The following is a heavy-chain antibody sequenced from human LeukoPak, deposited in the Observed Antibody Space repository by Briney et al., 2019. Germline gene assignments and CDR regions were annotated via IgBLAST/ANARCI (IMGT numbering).Heavy chain of an antibody. V-gene: IGHV1-46*01. CDR2: INPSGGST. J-gene: IGHJ4*02. D-gene: IGHD5-12*01. CDR1: GYTFTSYY. Sequence: ASVTVSCTASGYTFTSYYMHWVRQAPGQGLEWMGIINPSGGSTSYAQKFQGRVTMTRDTSTSTVYMELSSLRSEDTAVYYCARDLSGGYSGYYYFDYWGQGTLVTVSS. CDR3: ARDLSGGYSGYYYFDY.